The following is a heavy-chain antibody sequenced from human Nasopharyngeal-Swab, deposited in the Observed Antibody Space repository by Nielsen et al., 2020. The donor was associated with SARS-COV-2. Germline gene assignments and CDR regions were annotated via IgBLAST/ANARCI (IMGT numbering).Heavy chain of an antibody. CDR2: INTDGSST. CDR3: ARASYRGYYYMDV. V-gene: IGHV3-74*01. Sequence: VRQAPGKGLLWVSRINTDGSSTPYADSVKGRFTISRGNAKNTLYLQMNSLRAEDTAVYYCARASYRGYYYMDVWGKGTTVTVSS. D-gene: IGHD1-26*01. J-gene: IGHJ6*03.